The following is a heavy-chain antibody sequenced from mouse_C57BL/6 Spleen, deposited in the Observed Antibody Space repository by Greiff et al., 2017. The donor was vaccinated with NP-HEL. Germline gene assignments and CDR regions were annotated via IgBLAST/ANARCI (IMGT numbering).Heavy chain of an antibody. CDR3: SRVGLLRYAMDY. V-gene: IGHV1-69*01. J-gene: IGHJ4*01. CDR2: IDPSDSYT. D-gene: IGHD1-1*01. Sequence: VQLQQPGAELVMPGASVKLSCKASGYTFTSYWMHWVKQRPGQGLEWIGEIDPSDSYTNYNQKFKGKSTLTVDKSSSTAYMQISSLTSEDSAVYYCSRVGLLRYAMDYWGQGTSVTVSS. CDR1: GYTFTSYW.